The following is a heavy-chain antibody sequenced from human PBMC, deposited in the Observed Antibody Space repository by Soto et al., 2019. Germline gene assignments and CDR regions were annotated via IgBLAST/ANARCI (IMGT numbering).Heavy chain of an antibody. V-gene: IGHV4-30-4*01. CDR3: ARRTGLASYYYYGMDV. CDR1: GGSISSGDYY. D-gene: IGHD2-2*01. J-gene: IGHJ6*02. Sequence: SETLSLTCTVSGGSISSGDYYWSWIRQPPGKGLEWIGYIYYSGSTYYNPSLKSRVTISVDTSKNQFSLKLSSVTAADTAVYYCARRTGLASYYYYGMDVWGQGTTVTVSS. CDR2: IYYSGST.